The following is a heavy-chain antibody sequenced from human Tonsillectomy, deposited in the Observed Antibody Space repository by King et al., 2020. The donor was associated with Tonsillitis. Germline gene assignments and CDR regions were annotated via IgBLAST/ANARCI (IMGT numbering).Heavy chain of an antibody. Sequence: VQLVESGGGLVQPGGSLRLSCAASGFTVSSYAMSWVRQAPGKGLACVSTIMGSGGSTYYADSVKGRFTSSRDNSKNTLYLQMNSLRAEDTAVYYCAKVGNNNYGANDYWGQGTLVTVSS. CDR3: AKVGNNNYGANDY. V-gene: IGHV3-23*04. CDR1: GFTVSSYA. CDR2: IMGSGGST. D-gene: IGHD3-16*01. J-gene: IGHJ4*02.